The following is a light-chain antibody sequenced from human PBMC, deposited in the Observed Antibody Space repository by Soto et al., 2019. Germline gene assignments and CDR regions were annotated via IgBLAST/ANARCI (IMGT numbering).Light chain of an antibody. CDR3: QQYNTYVYT. V-gene: IGKV1-5*03. Sequence: DIQMTQSPSTLSASVGDRVTITCRASQSISSWLAWYQQKPGKAPKLLIYKASSLASGVPSRFSGSGSGTEFTLTINSLQPDDFATYYGQQYNTYVYTFGQGTKLEIK. J-gene: IGKJ2*01. CDR1: QSISSW. CDR2: KAS.